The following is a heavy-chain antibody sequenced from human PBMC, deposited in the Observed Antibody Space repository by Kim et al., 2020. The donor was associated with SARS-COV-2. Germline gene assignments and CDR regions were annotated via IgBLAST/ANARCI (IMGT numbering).Heavy chain of an antibody. CDR3: TRDPRFGENDAFDI. Sequence: ASVKVSCKASGYTFTTYAMHWVRQAPGQRLEWMGWINADNGNTKYSQKFQGRVTIIRDTSASTAYMELSSLKSEDTAVYYCTRDPRFGENDAFDIWGQGTMVTVSS. V-gene: IGHV1-3*01. CDR1: GYTFTTYA. CDR2: INADNGNT. D-gene: IGHD3-10*01. J-gene: IGHJ3*02.